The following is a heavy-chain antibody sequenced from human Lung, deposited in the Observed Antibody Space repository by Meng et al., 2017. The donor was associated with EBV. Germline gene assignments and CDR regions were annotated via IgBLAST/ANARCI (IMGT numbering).Heavy chain of an antibody. V-gene: IGHV4-31*03. CDR2: IYYSGST. D-gene: IGHD3-3*01. Sequence: ASCRGGVEPSQTLALPCTVFGGSISSCGYYWSGIRQHTGKGLECIGYIYYSGSTYYNPSLQSRLAISADKSKNQFSLKLSSVTAADTAVYYCARGKLSGYRYFDYWGQGTLVTVSS. CDR3: ARGKLSGYRYFDY. CDR1: GGSISSCGYY. J-gene: IGHJ4*02.